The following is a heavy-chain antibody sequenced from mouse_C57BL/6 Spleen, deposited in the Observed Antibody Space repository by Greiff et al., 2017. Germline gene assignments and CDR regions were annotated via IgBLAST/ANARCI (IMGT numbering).Heavy chain of an antibody. V-gene: IGHV1-7*01. D-gene: IGHD2-1*01. CDR1: GYTFTSYW. J-gene: IGHJ3*01. Sequence: VQGVESGAELAKPGASVKLSCKASGYTFTSYWMHWVKQRPGQGLEWIGYINPSSGYTKYNQKFKDKATLTADKSSSTAYMQLSSLTYEDSAVYYCARSEGNYGAWFAYWGQGTLVTVSA. CDR3: ARSEGNYGAWFAY. CDR2: INPSSGYT.